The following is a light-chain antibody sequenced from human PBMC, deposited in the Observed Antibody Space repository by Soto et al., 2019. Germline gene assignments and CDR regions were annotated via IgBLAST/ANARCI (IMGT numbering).Light chain of an antibody. CDR1: QSMSDY. CDR2: GAS. V-gene: IGKV1-39*01. Sequence: DIQLTQSPSSLSASVGDRVIITCRASQSMSDYVNWFQQKPGRAPKLLIYGASSLQGGVPSRFSGSGSGTDFTLTISSLQPEDFATYYCQQIYTTLGTFGQGTKVDFK. J-gene: IGKJ1*01. CDR3: QQIYTTLGT.